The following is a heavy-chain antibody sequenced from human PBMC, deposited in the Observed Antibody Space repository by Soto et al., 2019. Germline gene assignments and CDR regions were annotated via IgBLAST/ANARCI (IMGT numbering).Heavy chain of an antibody. CDR1: GFTFSTFW. V-gene: IGHV3-7*01. CDR2: INQHGSEE. CDR3: ARDLFDDSKGRFAS. J-gene: IGHJ4*02. D-gene: IGHD3-22*01. Sequence: GGSLRLSCAASGFTFSTFWMHWVRQAPRKGMEWVASINQHGSEEYLVDSVKGRFTISRDNSKNSLYLEMNSLRVEDTAVYYCARDLFDDSKGRFASWGQGTLVTVSS.